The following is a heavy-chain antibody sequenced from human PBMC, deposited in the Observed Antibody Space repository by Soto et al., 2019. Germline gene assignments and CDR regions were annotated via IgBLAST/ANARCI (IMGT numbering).Heavy chain of an antibody. Sequence: ESGGGVVQPGRSLRLSCGASGFTFSSYGMHWVRQAPGKGLEWVAVIWYDGSNKYYADSVKGRFTISRDNSKNTLYLQMNSLRVEDTAVYYCSRDRYSSGWYDLDYWGQGTLVTVSS. CDR2: IWYDGSNK. D-gene: IGHD6-19*01. CDR1: GFTFSSYG. J-gene: IGHJ4*02. CDR3: SRDRYSSGWYDLDY. V-gene: IGHV3-33*01.